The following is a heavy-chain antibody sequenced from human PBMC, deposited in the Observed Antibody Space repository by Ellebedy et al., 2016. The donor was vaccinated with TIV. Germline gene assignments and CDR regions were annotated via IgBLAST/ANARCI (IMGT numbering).Heavy chain of an antibody. CDR3: ARQGRSRFSSFDP. CDR2: IYDSGST. Sequence: MPSETLSLTCTVSGGSTSTYYWSWIRQPPGKGLERIGSIYDSGSTNYNPSLKSRVTISVDTSKNQFSLKLSSVTAADTDVYYWARQGRSRFSSFDPWGQGTLVTVSS. J-gene: IGHJ5*02. CDR1: GGSTSTYY. V-gene: IGHV4-59*08. D-gene: IGHD1-26*01.